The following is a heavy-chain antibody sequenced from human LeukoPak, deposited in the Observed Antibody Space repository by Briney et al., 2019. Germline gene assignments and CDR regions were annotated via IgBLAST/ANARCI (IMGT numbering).Heavy chain of an antibody. J-gene: IGHJ4*02. Sequence: PSETLSLTCAVYGGSFSGYYWSWIRQPAGKGLEWIGRIYTSGSTNYNPSLKSRVTMSVDTSKNQFSLKLSSVTAADTAVYYCARETPYGSGSYPFDYWGQGILVTVSS. D-gene: IGHD3-10*01. V-gene: IGHV4-4*07. CDR3: ARETPYGSGSYPFDY. CDR1: GGSFSGYY. CDR2: IYTSGST.